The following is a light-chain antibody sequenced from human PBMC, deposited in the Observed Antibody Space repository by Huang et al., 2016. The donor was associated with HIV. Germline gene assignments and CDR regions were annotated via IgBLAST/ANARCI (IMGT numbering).Light chain of an antibody. CDR1: PSLLHSNGYNY. CDR3: MQALQTTIT. V-gene: IGKV2-28*01. Sequence: DIVMTQSPLSLPVTPGEPATISCRSSPSLLHSNGYNYLDWYLQKPGQSPQLLIYLGSNRAAGVPDRFSGSGSGTDFTLKISIVEAEDVGVYYCMQALQTTITFGQGTRLEIK. J-gene: IGKJ5*01. CDR2: LGS.